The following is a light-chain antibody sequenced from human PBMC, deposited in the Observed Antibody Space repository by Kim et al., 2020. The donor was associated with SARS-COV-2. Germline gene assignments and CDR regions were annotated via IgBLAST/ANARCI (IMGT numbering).Light chain of an antibody. CDR3: NSRESGVNHVV. Sequence: RTRCGGNSIRSYDTCWYQQKREQAPVLVIDKKNHRPGGIPDRFAGSSSGNAASMTITGAEAEDEADYYCNSRESGVNHVVFGGGTQLTVL. CDR2: KKN. V-gene: IGLV3-19*01. J-gene: IGLJ3*02. CDR1: SIRSYD.